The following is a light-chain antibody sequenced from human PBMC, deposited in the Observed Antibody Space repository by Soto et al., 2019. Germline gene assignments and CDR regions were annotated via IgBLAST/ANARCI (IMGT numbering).Light chain of an antibody. CDR2: GAS. J-gene: IGKJ2*01. CDR3: QQYGSSSGT. Sequence: EIVLTQSPGTLSLSPGERATLSCRASQRISSGYLAWYQQKPGQAPRLLTYGASSRATGFPDRFSGSGSGTDFTLTISRLEPEDSAVYFCQQYGSSSGTFGQGTKLEIK. V-gene: IGKV3-20*01. CDR1: QRISSGY.